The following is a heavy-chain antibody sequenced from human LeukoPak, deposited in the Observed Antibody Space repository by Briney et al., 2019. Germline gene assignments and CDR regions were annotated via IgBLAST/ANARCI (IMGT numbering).Heavy chain of an antibody. V-gene: IGHV3-30-3*01. CDR2: ISYDGSNK. CDR1: GFTFSSYA. D-gene: IGHD3-22*01. J-gene: IGHJ4*02. Sequence: PGGSLRLSCAASGFTFSSYAMHCVRQTPGKGLEWVAVISYDGSNKYYADSVKGRFTISRDNSKNTLYLQMNSLRAEDTAVYYCAGNTYYYDSSGLNWGQGTLVTVSS. CDR3: AGNTYYYDSSGLN.